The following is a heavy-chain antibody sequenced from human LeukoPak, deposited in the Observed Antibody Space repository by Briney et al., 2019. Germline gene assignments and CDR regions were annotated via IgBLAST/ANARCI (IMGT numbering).Heavy chain of an antibody. V-gene: IGHV4-39*07. CDR1: GGSISSGGYY. CDR3: ARGHRYSSSSAAYYFDY. J-gene: IGHJ4*02. Sequence: SETLSLTCTVSGGSISSGGYYWSWIRQPPGKGLEWIGEINHSGSTNYNPSLKSRVTISVDTSKNQFSLKLSSVTAADTAVYYCARGHRYSSSSAAYYFDYWGQGTLVTVSS. CDR2: INHSGST. D-gene: IGHD6-6*01.